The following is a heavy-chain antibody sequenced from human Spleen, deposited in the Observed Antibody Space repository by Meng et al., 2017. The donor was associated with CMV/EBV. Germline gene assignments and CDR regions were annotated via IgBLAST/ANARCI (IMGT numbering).Heavy chain of an antibody. Sequence: SVKVSCKASGGTFSSYTISWVRQAPGRGLEWMGRIIPILGIANYAQKFQGRVTITADKSTSTAYMELSSLRSEDTAVYYCAREPLYCSSTSCSYYGMDVWGQGTTVTVSS. CDR3: AREPLYCSSTSCSYYGMDV. V-gene: IGHV1-69*04. CDR2: IIPILGIA. CDR1: GGTFSSYT. J-gene: IGHJ6*02. D-gene: IGHD2-2*01.